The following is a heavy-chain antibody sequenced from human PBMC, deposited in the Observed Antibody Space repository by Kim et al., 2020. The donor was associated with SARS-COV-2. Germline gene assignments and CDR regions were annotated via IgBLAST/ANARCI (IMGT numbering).Heavy chain of an antibody. V-gene: IGHV3-53*01. CDR3: ATEWFQIGGVPRLSY. J-gene: IGHJ4*02. CDR2: IYSGGST. CDR1: GFTVSSNY. D-gene: IGHD3-16*01. Sequence: GGSLRLSCAASGFTVSSNYMSWVRQAPGKGLEWVSVIYSGGSTYYADSVKGRFTISRDNSKNTLYLQMNSLRAEDTAVYYCATEWFQIGGVPRLSYWGQGTLVTVSS.